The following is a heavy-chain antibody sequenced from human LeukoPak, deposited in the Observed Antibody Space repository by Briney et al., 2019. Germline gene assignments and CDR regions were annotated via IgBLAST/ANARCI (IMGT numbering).Heavy chain of an antibody. Sequence: PGGSLRLSCAAPGFTFSSYSMNWDRQAPGKGMEWVSYMRSSDNTIYYADSVKGRFTISRDSAKNSLYLQMNSLRAEDTAVYYCVRDHQWAFDIWGQGTMVTVSS. V-gene: IGHV3-48*01. D-gene: IGHD6-19*01. CDR2: MRSSDNTI. CDR3: VRDHQWAFDI. J-gene: IGHJ3*02. CDR1: GFTFSSYS.